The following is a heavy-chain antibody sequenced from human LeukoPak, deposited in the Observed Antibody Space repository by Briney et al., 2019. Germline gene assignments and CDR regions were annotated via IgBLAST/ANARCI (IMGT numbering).Heavy chain of an antibody. CDR2: MNPNSGNT. CDR1: GYTFTSYD. D-gene: IGHD3-10*01. J-gene: IGHJ5*02. V-gene: IGHV1-8*01. CDR3: ATGAHPYYYGSGSS. Sequence: ASVKVSCKASGYTFTSYDINWVRQATGQGLEWMGWMNPNSGNTGYAQKFQGRVTMTRNTSISTAYMELSSLRSEDTAVYYCATGAHPYYYGSGSSWGQGTLVTVSS.